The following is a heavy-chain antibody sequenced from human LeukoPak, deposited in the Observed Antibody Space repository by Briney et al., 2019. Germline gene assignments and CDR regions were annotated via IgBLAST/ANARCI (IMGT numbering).Heavy chain of an antibody. CDR3: ARNYDYVWGSYRAFDY. D-gene: IGHD3-16*02. V-gene: IGHV3-21*01. Sequence: PGGSLRLSCAASGFTFSSYSMNWVRQAPGKGLEWVSSISSSSSYIYYADSVKGRFTTSRDNAKNSLYLQINSLRAEDTAVYYCARNYDYVWGSYRAFDYWGQGTLVTVSS. J-gene: IGHJ4*02. CDR2: ISSSSSYI. CDR1: GFTFSSYS.